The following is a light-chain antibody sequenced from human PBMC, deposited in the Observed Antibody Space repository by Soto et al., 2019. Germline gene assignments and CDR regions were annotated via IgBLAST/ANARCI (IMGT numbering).Light chain of an antibody. CDR3: QQYSSSPRT. V-gene: IGKV3-20*01. Sequence: EIVLTQSPGILSLSPGERATLSCRASQSINSDYLAWYQQKPGQAPRLLIYSASSRSTDVPDRFSGSGSGTDFTLTISTLEPEDFAVYYCQQYSSSPRTFGQGTKLEI. CDR1: QSINSDY. J-gene: IGKJ2*02. CDR2: SAS.